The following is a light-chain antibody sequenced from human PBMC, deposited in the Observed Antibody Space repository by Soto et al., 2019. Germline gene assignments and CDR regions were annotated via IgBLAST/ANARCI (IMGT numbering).Light chain of an antibody. CDR1: QRIYSW. J-gene: IGKJ1*01. V-gene: IGKV1-5*03. Sequence: IQMTQSPSTLSASLGDRVTITCRASQRIYSWLSWYQQKPGKAPKLLIYKASSLESGVPSRFSGSGSGTEFTLTISSLQPDDFATYYCQQFNTYSWFGQGTKVDI. CDR2: KAS. CDR3: QQFNTYSW.